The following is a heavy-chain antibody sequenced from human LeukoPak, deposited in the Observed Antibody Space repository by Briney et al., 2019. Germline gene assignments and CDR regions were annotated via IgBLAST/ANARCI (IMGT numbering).Heavy chain of an antibody. CDR2: INHSGST. V-gene: IGHV4-34*01. J-gene: IGHJ4*02. D-gene: IGHD3-16*01. CDR1: GGSFSGYH. Sequence: PSEPLSLTCAVYGGSFSGYHWSWIRPPPGKGLEWIGEINHSGSTNYNPSLKSRVTISVDTSKNQFSLKLSSVTAADTAVYYCARAGLGERSSRSVDYWGQGTLVTVSS. CDR3: ARAGLGERSSRSVDY.